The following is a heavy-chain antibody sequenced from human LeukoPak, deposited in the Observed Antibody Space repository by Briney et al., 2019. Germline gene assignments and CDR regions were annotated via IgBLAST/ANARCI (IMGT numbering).Heavy chain of an antibody. CDR1: GGSMSSYY. D-gene: IGHD3-10*01. Sequence: PSETLSLTCTVSGGSMSSYYWSWIRQPPGKGLEWVGYISYSGTTNYNPSLKSRATISLGTSKNRFSLNLTSVTAADTAVYYCARHGSGTSLALYPWGQGTLVTVSS. CDR3: ARHGSGTSLALYP. J-gene: IGHJ5*02. V-gene: IGHV4-59*08. CDR2: ISYSGTT.